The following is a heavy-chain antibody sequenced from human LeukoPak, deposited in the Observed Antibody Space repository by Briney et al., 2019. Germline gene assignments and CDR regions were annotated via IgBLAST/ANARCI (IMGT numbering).Heavy chain of an antibody. Sequence: PSETLSLTCTVSGGSISSYYWSWIRQPPGKGLEWIGYIYYSGSTNYNPSLKSRVTISVDTSKNQFSLKLSSVTAADTAVYYCARGWAVTTIDYWGQGTLVTVSS. CDR2: IYYSGST. CDR3: ARGWAVTTIDY. V-gene: IGHV4-59*08. D-gene: IGHD4-17*01. CDR1: GGSISSYY. J-gene: IGHJ4*02.